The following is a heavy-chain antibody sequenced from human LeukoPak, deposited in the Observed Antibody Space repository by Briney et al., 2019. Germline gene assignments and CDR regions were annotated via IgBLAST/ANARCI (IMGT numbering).Heavy chain of an antibody. D-gene: IGHD2-8*01. V-gene: IGHV1-2*02. CDR3: ARVWPCSNGVCPDVFEY. J-gene: IGHJ4*02. CDR1: GYTFTGYY. Sequence: ASVKVSCKASGYTFTGYYMHWVRQAPGQGLEWMGWINPNSGGTYYAQKFQGRVTMTRDTSISSAYMELSSLRSDDTAVYYCARVWPCSNGVCPDVFEYWGQGTLAPSPQ. CDR2: INPNSGGT.